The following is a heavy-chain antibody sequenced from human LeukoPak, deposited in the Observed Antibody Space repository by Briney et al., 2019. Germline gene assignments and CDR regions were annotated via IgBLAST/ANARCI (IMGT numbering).Heavy chain of an antibody. CDR1: GGSISSGSYY. CDR2: IDIRRST. J-gene: IGHJ4*02. D-gene: IGHD3-16*02. CDR3: ARAGYRYTVLFDY. Sequence: SQTLSLTCTVSGGSISSGSYYWSWLRQPAGKGLEWIGRIDIRRSTNYNPSRKSRVTISVETSKTHCSRKLSSVTAADTAVYYCARAGYRYTVLFDYWGQGTLVTVSS. V-gene: IGHV4-61*02.